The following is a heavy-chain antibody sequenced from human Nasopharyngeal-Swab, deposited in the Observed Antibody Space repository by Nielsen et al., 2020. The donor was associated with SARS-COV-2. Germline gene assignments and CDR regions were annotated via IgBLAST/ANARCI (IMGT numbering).Heavy chain of an antibody. D-gene: IGHD5-12*01. V-gene: IGHV1-8*01. CDR1: GYTFTSYD. CDR2: MNPNSGNT. J-gene: IGHJ6*03. Sequence: ASVKVSCKASGYTFTSYDINWVRQATGQGLEWMGWMNPNSGNTGYAQKFQGRVTMTRHTSISTAYMELSSLRSEDTAVYYCARGFIVATIFHYYYYMDVWGKGATVTVSS. CDR3: ARGFIVATIFHYYYYMDV.